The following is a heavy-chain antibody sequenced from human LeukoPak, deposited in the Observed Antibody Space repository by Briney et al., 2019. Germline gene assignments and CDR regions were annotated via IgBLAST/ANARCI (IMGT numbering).Heavy chain of an antibody. J-gene: IGHJ6*03. CDR2: NK. CDR1: GFTFSSYG. D-gene: IGHD5-18*01. Sequence: GGSLRLSCAASGFTFSSYGMHWVRQAPGKGLEWVAVNKYYADSVKGRFTISRDNSKNTLYLQINSLRAEDTAVYYCARGSGYSYGYGYYYMDVWGKGTTVTVSS. V-gene: IGHV3-33*01. CDR3: ARGSGYSYGYGYYYMDV.